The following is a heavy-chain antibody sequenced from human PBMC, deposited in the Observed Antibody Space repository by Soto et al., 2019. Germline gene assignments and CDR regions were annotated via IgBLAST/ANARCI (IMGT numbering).Heavy chain of an antibody. CDR2: ISGSGGST. D-gene: IGHD5-18*01. V-gene: IGHV3-23*01. CDR1: GFTFSSYA. CDR3: AKDGGYSYGYSPRYYYGMDV. Sequence: EVQLLESGGGLVQPGGSLRLSCAASGFTFSSYAMSWVRQAPGKGLEWVSAISGSGGSTYYADSVKGRFTISRDNSKNTLYLXMNSLRAEDTAVYYCAKDGGYSYGYSPRYYYGMDVWGQGTTVTVSS. J-gene: IGHJ6*02.